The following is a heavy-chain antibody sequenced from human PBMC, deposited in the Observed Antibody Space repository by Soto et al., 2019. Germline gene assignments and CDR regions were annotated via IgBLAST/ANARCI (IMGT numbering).Heavy chain of an antibody. Sequence: AASVKVSCKASGYSLSTNGVTWLRQAPGQGLEWLGRISGENGNTSYVDKLQGRVTMTKETATNTAYMELRSLTADDTAVYYCAGIYSSGWRNWFDPWGHGTLVTVCS. V-gene: IGHV1-18*01. CDR2: ISGENGNT. CDR1: GYSLSTNG. J-gene: IGHJ5*02. D-gene: IGHD6-19*01. CDR3: AGIYSSGWRNWFDP.